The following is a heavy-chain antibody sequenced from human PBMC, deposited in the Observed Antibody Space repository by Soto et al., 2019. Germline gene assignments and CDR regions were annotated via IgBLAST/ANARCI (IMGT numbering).Heavy chain of an antibody. D-gene: IGHD2-2*01. CDR1: GYSFTSYW. CDR2: IDPSDSYT. CDR3: AREYCTRTSCPTRAFDI. J-gene: IGHJ3*02. V-gene: IGHV5-10-1*01. Sequence: ESLKISCKGSGYSFTSYWISWVRQMPGKGLEWMGRIDPSDSYTNYRPSFQGHVTISADKSISTAYLQWSSLKASDSAMYYCAREYCTRTSCPTRAFDIWGQGTTVTVSS.